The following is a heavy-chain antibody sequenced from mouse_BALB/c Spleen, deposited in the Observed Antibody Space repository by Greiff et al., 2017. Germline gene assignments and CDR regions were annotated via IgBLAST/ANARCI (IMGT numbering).Heavy chain of an antibody. J-gene: IGHJ1*01. V-gene: IGHV5-12-2*01. Sequence: EVHLVESGGGLVQPGGSLKLSCAASGFTFSSYTMSWVRQTPEKRLEWVAYISNGGGSTYYPDTVKGRFTISRDNAKNTLYLQMSSLKSEDTAMYYCARHGDDYDVWYFDVWGAGTTVTVSS. CDR3: ARHGDDYDVWYFDV. CDR1: GFTFSSYT. CDR2: ISNGGGST. D-gene: IGHD2-4*01.